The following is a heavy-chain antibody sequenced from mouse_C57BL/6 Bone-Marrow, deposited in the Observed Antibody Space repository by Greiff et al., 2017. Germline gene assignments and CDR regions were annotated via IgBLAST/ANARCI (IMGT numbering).Heavy chain of an antibody. CDR2: IDPSDSYT. Sequence: QVQLQQPGAELVMPGASVKLSCKASGYTFTRYWMHWVKQRPGQGLEWIGEIDPSDSYTNYNQKFKGKSTLTVDKSSSTAYMQLSRLTSEDSAVYYCARGGGNCYFDVWGTGTTVTVSS. J-gene: IGHJ1*03. V-gene: IGHV1-69*01. CDR3: ARGGGNCYFDV. CDR1: GYTFTRYW.